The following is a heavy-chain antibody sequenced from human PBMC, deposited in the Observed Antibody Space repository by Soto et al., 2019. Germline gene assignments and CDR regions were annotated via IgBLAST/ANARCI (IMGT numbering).Heavy chain of an antibody. J-gene: IGHJ4*02. D-gene: IGHD3-22*01. CDR1: GFTFSDYY. CDR2: ISSSGSTI. V-gene: IGHV3-11*01. CDR3: ARTNYYEISGFDC. Sequence: LRLSSAASGFTFSDYYMSWIRQAPGKGLEWVSYISSSGSTIYYADSVKGRFTISRDNAKNSLYLQMNSLGAEDTAVYYCARTNYYEISGFDCWGQGTLVTVSS.